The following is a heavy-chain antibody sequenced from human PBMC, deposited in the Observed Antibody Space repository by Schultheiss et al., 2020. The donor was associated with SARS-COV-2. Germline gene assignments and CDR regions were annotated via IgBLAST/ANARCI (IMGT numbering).Heavy chain of an antibody. J-gene: IGHJ4*02. CDR3: AKGPQYCTNGVCYNPLDY. CDR2: ISGSGGST. Sequence: GGSLRLSCAASGFTFSSYWMHWVRQAPGKGLVWVSAISGSGGSTYYADSVKGRFTISRDNSKNTLYLQMNSLRAEDTAVYYCAKGPQYCTNGVCYNPLDYWGQGTLVTVSS. D-gene: IGHD2-8*01. CDR1: GFTFSSYW. V-gene: IGHV3-23*01.